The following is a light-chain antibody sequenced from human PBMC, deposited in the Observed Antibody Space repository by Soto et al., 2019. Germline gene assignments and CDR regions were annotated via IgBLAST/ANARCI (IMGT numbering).Light chain of an antibody. CDR2: RAS. V-gene: IGKV3-15*01. Sequence: ILMTQSPASLSVSPGERATLSCRASQNIYSNIAWYQQRPGQAPRLLIYRASTRATGVPARFSGSGSGTEFTLTISSLQSEDFTVYSCLQYHNLWAFGRGTKVDIK. CDR1: QNIYSN. J-gene: IGKJ1*01. CDR3: LQYHNLWA.